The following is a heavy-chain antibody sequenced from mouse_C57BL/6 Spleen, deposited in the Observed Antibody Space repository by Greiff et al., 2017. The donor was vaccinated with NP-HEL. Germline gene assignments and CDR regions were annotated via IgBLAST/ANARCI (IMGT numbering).Heavy chain of an antibody. J-gene: IGHJ2*01. V-gene: IGHV1-26*01. CDR3: ARTRFITTVVSDY. D-gene: IGHD1-1*01. Sequence: EVKLQQSGPELVKPGASVKISCKASGYTFTDYYMNWVKQSHGKSLEWIGDINPNNGGTSYNQKFKGKATLTVDKSSSTAYMELRSLTSEDSAVYYCARTRFITTVVSDYWGQGTTLTVSS. CDR1: GYTFTDYY. CDR2: INPNNGGT.